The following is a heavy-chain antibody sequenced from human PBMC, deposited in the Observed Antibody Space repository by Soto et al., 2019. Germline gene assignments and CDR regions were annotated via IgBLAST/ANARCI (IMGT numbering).Heavy chain of an antibody. V-gene: IGHV1-18*01. CDR1: AYTFDRYG. D-gene: IGHD3-9*01. CDR2: ISAYNGNT. CDR3: ARRYFDWLSPYYFDY. Sequence: EASVKVSCKASAYTFDRYGISWVRQAPGQGLEWMGWISAYNGNTNYAQKLQGRVTMTTDTSTSTAYMELRSLRSDDTAVYYCARRYFDWLSPYYFDYWGQGTLVTVSS. J-gene: IGHJ4*02.